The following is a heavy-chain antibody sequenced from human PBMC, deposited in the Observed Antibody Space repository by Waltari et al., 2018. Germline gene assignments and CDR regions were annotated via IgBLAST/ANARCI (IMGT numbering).Heavy chain of an antibody. J-gene: IGHJ4*02. V-gene: IGHV3-23*01. Sequence: EVQLLESGGGLVQPGGSLRLSCAASGFTFSSYAMSWVRQAPGKGLGWVSAVSGSGGSPYYAGSVKGRFTISRDNSKNTLYLQMNSLRAEDTAVYYCAKAWALVVPAASFDYWGQGTLVTVSS. CDR3: AKAWALVVPAASFDY. D-gene: IGHD2-2*01. CDR2: VSGSGGSP. CDR1: GFTFSSYA.